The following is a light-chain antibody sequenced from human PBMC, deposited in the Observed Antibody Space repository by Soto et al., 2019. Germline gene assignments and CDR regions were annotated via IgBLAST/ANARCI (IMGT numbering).Light chain of an antibody. CDR1: QTISGT. V-gene: IGKV3-15*01. J-gene: IGKJ1*01. CDR3: QQYDNWPWT. CDR2: GAS. Sequence: IVMKQSPARLSVYPGGKATLYCRASQTISGTLAWYQQKPGQAPRLLIHGASTRAPGFPARFSGSGSGTDFTLTISSLQSEDFAVYYCQQYDNWPWTFGQGGKAAIK.